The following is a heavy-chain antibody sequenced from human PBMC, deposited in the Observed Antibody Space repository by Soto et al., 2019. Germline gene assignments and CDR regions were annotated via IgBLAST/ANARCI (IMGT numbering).Heavy chain of an antibody. D-gene: IGHD1-7*01. CDR3: AHRLWNYQDH. J-gene: IGHJ4*02. CDR2: IYWDDDK. V-gene: IGHV2-5*02. Sequence: SGPTLVNPTETLTLTCTVSGFSLSNARMGVSWIRQPPGKALEWLALIYWDDDKRYSPSLKSRLTITKDTSKNQVVLTMTNMDPVDTATYYCAHRLWNYQDHWGQGTLVTVSS. CDR1: GFSLSNARMG.